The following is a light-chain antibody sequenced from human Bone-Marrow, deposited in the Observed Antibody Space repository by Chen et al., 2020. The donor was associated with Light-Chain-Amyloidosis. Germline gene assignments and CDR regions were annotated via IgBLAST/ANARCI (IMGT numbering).Light chain of an antibody. CDR1: NIGSTS. Sequence: YVLTAPSSVSVAPGQTATFACGGNNIGSTSVHWYQQTPGQAPLLVVYDDSDRPSGIPERLSGSNSGNTATLTISRVEAGDEADYYCQVWDRSSDRPVFGGGTKLTVL. CDR2: DDS. V-gene: IGLV3-21*02. CDR3: QVWDRSSDRPV. J-gene: IGLJ3*02.